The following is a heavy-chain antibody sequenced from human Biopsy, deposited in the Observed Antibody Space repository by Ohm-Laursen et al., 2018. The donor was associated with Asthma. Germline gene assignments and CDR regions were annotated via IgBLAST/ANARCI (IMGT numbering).Heavy chain of an antibody. V-gene: IGHV1-69*13. Sequence: VASVKASCKAPGGTFSNFAISWVRQAPGQGLEWLGGIMTVFGTTKYAQKFQGRVTITADESTSTAYMEVTSLRSEDTAIYYCARCQVGYSSGWSLLLKKNYYSGMDVWGQGTAVTVSS. CDR1: GGTFSNFA. CDR3: ARCQVGYSSGWSLLLKKNYYSGMDV. J-gene: IGHJ6*02. D-gene: IGHD6-19*01. CDR2: IMTVFGTT.